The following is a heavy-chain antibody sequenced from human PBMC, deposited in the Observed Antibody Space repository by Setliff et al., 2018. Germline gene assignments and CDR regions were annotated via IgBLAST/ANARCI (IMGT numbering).Heavy chain of an antibody. Sequence: PSETLSLTCTVSGGSVSATSYYWGWIRQPPGKGLECIGRIYYTGRTNYNPSLKSRVTMSVDTSKNQFSLKLSSVTAADTAVYYCARDLRYFDWLIENWYFDLWGRGTLVTVSS. D-gene: IGHD3-9*01. CDR2: IYYTGRT. J-gene: IGHJ2*01. CDR3: ARDLRYFDWLIENWYFDL. V-gene: IGHV4-39*07. CDR1: GGSVSATSYY.